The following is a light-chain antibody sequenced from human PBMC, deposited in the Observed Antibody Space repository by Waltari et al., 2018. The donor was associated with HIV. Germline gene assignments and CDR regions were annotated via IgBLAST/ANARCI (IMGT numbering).Light chain of an antibody. CDR3: ASYRGISNPYV. CDR2: GVN. V-gene: IGLV2-8*01. CDR1: NSNMSKYND. Sequence: QSALTQPPSASGSPGQSITISCTGSNSNMSKYNDVSWYQQHPGRAPKLIIFGVNERPSGVPDRFSGSRSGYSASLTVSGLQSEDEADYYCASYRGISNPYVFGTGTKVTVL. J-gene: IGLJ1*01.